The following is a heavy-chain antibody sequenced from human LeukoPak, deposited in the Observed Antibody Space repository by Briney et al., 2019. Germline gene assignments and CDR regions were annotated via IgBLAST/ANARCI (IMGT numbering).Heavy chain of an antibody. CDR3: ARDPSPHYDFWSGYY. CDR1: GFTFSSYG. V-gene: IGHV3-33*01. CDR2: IWYDGSNK. J-gene: IGHJ4*02. D-gene: IGHD3-3*01. Sequence: PGRSLRLSCAASGFTFSSYGMHWVRQAPGKGLEWVAVIWYDGSNKYYADSVKGRFTISRDNSKNTLYLQMNSLRAEDTAVYYCARDPSPHYDFWSGYYWGQGTLVTVSS.